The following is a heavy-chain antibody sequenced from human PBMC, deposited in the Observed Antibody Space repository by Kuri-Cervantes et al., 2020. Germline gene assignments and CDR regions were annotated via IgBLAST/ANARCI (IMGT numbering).Heavy chain of an antibody. CDR2: IYYSGST. Sequence: GSLRLSCAASGFTFSDYYMSWIRQAPGKGLEWIGYIYYSGSTNYNPSLKSRVTISVDTSKNQFSLKLSSVTAADTAVYYCARDAPGSGLYYYYGMDVWGQGTTVTVSS. V-gene: IGHV4-59*01. D-gene: IGHD3-10*01. CDR1: GFTFSDYY. J-gene: IGHJ6*02. CDR3: ARDAPGSGLYYYYGMDV.